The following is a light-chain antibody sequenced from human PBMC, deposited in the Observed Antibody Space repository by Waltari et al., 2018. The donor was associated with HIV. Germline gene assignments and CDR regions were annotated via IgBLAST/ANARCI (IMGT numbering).Light chain of an antibody. J-gene: IGLJ2*01. CDR1: SSDVGGYNL. Sequence: QSALTQPASVSGSPGQSITISCPGTSSDVGGYNLVSWYQQHPGKAPKLMIYEVSKRPSGVSNLFSGSKSGNTASLTISGLQAEDEADYYCCAYAGSTTYVIFGGGTKLTVL. V-gene: IGLV2-23*02. CDR3: CAYAGSTTYVI. CDR2: EVS.